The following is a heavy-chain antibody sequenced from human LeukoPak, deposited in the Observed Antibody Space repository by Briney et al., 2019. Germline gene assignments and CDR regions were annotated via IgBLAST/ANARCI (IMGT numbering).Heavy chain of an antibody. D-gene: IGHD3-22*01. CDR2: ISGSGGST. V-gene: IGHV3-23*01. Sequence: PGGSLRLSCAASGFTFSSYTMSWVRQAPGKGLEWVSAISGSGGSTYYADSVKGRFTISRDNSKNTLYLQMNSLRAEDTAVYYCARDVDSYYYDSSGLFDYWGQGTLVTVSS. CDR1: GFTFSSYT. J-gene: IGHJ4*02. CDR3: ARDVDSYYYDSSGLFDY.